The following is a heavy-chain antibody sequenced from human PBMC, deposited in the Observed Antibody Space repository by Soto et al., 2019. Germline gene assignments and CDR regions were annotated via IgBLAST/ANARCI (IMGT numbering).Heavy chain of an antibody. J-gene: IGHJ5*02. CDR1: GGSISSSSYY. D-gene: IGHD3-22*01. CDR3: AMPSSGRYDSKENWFDP. CDR2: IYYSGST. Sequence: PSETLSLTCTVSGGSISSSSYYWGWIRQPPGKGLEWIGSIYYSGSTYYNPSLKSRVTISVDTSKNQFSLKLSSVTAADTAVYYCAMPSSGRYDSKENWFDPWGQGTLVTVSS. V-gene: IGHV4-39*01.